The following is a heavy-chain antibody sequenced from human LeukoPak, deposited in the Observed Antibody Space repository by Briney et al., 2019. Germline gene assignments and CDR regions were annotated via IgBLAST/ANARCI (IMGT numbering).Heavy chain of an antibody. CDR2: IYYSGST. CDR1: GGSISSSNYY. CDR3: ARGRGEGRGIAMVRGVRAPSYNWFDP. V-gene: IGHV4-39*07. D-gene: IGHD3-10*01. J-gene: IGHJ5*02. Sequence: PSETLSLTCTVSGGSISSSNYYWGWIRQPPGKGLEWIGNIYYSGSTYYNPSLKSRVTISVDTSKNQFSLKLSSVTAADTAVYYCARGRGEGRGIAMVRGVRAPSYNWFDPWGHGTQVTVSS.